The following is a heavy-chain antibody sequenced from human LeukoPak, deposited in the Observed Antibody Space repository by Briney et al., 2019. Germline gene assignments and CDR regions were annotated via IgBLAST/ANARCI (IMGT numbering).Heavy chain of an antibody. CDR1: GFTFSSYE. J-gene: IGHJ4*02. Sequence: GGSLRLSCAASGFTFSSYEMNWVRQAPGKGLEWVSYISSSGSTIYYADSVKGRFTISRDNAKNSLYLQMNSLRVEDTAVYYCVCLGLGGLSLDWGQGTLVTVSS. CDR3: VCLGLGGLSLD. CDR2: ISSSGSTI. V-gene: IGHV3-48*03. D-gene: IGHD3-16*01.